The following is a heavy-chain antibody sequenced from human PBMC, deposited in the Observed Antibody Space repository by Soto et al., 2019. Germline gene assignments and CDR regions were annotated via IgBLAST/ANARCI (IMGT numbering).Heavy chain of an antibody. V-gene: IGHV4-61*01. CDR3: ARDKAAAGTDDAFDI. Sequence: SATLSLTCTVSGVSVSSGSYYWSWIRPPPGKGIKWIGYSYYSESTNYNPSLKSRVTISVDTSKNQFSLKLSSVTAADTAVYYCARDKAAAGTDDAFDIWGQGTMVT. CDR2: SYYSEST. CDR1: GVSVSSGSYY. D-gene: IGHD6-13*01. J-gene: IGHJ3*02.